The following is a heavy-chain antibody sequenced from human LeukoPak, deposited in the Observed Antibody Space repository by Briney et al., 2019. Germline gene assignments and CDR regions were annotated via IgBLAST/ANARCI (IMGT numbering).Heavy chain of an antibody. CDR3: ARSDDSTGYYPFDY. D-gene: IGHD3-22*01. V-gene: IGHV1-69*13. Sequence: GASVKVSCKASGGTFGSYAISWVRQAPGQGLEWMGGIIPIFGTANYAQKFQGRVTITADESTSTAYMELSSLRSEDTAVYYCARSDDSTGYYPFDYWGQGTLVTVSS. J-gene: IGHJ4*02. CDR1: GGTFGSYA. CDR2: IIPIFGTA.